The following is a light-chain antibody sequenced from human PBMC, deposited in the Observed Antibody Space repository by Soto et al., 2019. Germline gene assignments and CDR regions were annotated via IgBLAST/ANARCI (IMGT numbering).Light chain of an antibody. CDR3: QQYNSYS. CDR2: HAS. Sequence: DIQMTQSPSTLSASVGDRATITCRASQSISSWLAWYQQKPGTAPKLLIYHASTLESGVPSRFSGSGSGTEFTLTISSLQPDDFATYYCQQYNSYSFGQGTKVDI. V-gene: IGKV1-5*01. CDR1: QSISSW. J-gene: IGKJ1*01.